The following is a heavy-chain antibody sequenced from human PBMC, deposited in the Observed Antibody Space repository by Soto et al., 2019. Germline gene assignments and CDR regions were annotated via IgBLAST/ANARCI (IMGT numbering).Heavy chain of an antibody. D-gene: IGHD5-12*01. V-gene: IGHV4-31*03. CDR3: AMGKGVATILGENIFDY. Sequence: SETLSLTCTVSGGSISSGGYYWSWIRQHPGKGLEWIGYIYYSGSTYYNPSLKSRVTISVDTSKNQFSLKLSSVTAADTAVYNCAMGKGVATILGENIFDYWGQGTLVTAPQ. CDR1: GGSISSGGYY. CDR2: IYYSGST. J-gene: IGHJ4*02.